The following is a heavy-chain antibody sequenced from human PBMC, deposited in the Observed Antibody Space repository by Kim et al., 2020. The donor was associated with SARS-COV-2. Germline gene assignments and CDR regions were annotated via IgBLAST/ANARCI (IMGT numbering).Heavy chain of an antibody. V-gene: IGHV1-69*13. CDR3: ARPRSPNQYYDILTGYYELDY. Sequence: SVKVSCKASGGTFSSYAISWVRQAPGQGLEWMGGIIPIFGTANYAQKFQGRVTITADESTSTAYMELSSLRSEDTAVYYCARPRSPNQYYDILTGYYELDYWGQGTLVTVSS. CDR1: GGTFSSYA. J-gene: IGHJ4*02. D-gene: IGHD3-9*01. CDR2: IIPIFGTA.